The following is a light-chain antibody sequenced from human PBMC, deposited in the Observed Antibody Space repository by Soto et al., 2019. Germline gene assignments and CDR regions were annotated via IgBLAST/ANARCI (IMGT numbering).Light chain of an antibody. CDR1: QSLSSD. Sequence: EVVMRQSPATLSVSPVERAILSFRASQSLSSDLAWYQQKPGQAPRLLIYDASTRATDIPARFSGSGSGTEFTLTIGSLQSEDFAVYYCQQYNSWPQTFGQGTKVDIK. V-gene: IGKV3-15*01. J-gene: IGKJ1*01. CDR2: DAS. CDR3: QQYNSWPQT.